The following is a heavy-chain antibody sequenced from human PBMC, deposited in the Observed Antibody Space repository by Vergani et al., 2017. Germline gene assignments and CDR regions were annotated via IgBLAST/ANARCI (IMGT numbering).Heavy chain of an antibody. CDR3: AREFGTTGTGAFDI. V-gene: IGHV1-69*06. CDR1: GGTFSNYA. Sequence: QVQLVQSGAEVKKPGSSVKVSCKAFGGTFSNYAVRWVRQAPGQGLEWMGGIIPIFGTANYAQKFQGRVTITADKATSIGYMELSSLRSEDTAVYYCAREFGTTGTGAFDIWGEGTMVIVSS. D-gene: IGHD1-1*01. CDR2: IIPIFGTA. J-gene: IGHJ3*02.